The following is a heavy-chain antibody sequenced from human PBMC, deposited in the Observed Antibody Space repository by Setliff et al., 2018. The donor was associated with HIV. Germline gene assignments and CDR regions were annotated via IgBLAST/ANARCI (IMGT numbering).Heavy chain of an antibody. J-gene: IGHJ5*02. Sequence: LPETLSLTCAVSGGSISSLNWWSWVRQPPGKGLEWIGEIYHSGSTNYNPSLKSRVTISVDASRNQFSLKLSSVTAADTAVYYCARQYDFWSGYNGFDPWGQGTLVTVSS. CDR2: IYHSGST. CDR1: GGSISSLNW. V-gene: IGHV4-4*03. CDR3: ARQYDFWSGYNGFDP. D-gene: IGHD3-3*01.